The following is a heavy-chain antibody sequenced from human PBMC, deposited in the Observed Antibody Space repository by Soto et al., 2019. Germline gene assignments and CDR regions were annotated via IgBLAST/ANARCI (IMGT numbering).Heavy chain of an antibody. J-gene: IGHJ6*02. V-gene: IGHV3-11*01. CDR3: ARDDIAVAGISTYYYYGMDV. D-gene: IGHD6-19*01. Sequence: VQLVESGGGLVKPGGSLRLSCAASGFTFSDYYMSWIRQAPGKGLEWVSYISTSGSTIYYADSVKGRFTISRDSAKNSLYLQMNSLTAEDTAVYYCARDDIAVAGISTYYYYGMDVWGQGTTVTVSS. CDR1: GFTFSDYY. CDR2: ISTSGSTI.